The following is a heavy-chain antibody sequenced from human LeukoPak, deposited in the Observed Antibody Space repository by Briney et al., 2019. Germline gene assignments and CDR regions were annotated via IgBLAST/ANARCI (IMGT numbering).Heavy chain of an antibody. D-gene: IGHD4-17*01. CDR1: GFAFSSYW. CDR3: YGDSYLFDS. V-gene: IGHV3-7*01. J-gene: IGHJ5*01. CDR2: IKPDGSGK. Sequence: GGSLRLSCAASGFAFSSYWMTWVRQAPGKGLEWVANIKPDGSGKTYVDSVKGRFTISRDNAKSSLYLQMSNLTAEDTAVYYCYGDSYLFDSWGRGTLVTVSS.